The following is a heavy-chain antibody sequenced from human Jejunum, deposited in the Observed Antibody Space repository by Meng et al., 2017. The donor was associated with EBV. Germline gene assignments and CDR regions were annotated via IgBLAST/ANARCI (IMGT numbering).Heavy chain of an antibody. D-gene: IGHD5-12*01. CDR2: IYYSGST. V-gene: IGHV4-61*01. J-gene: IGHJ4*02. CDR3: AGLRYSGYDRAFDY. CDR1: GGAVNSGNVY. Sequence: QVQVQGSGPGLVKPSETLSLTCTVSGGAVNSGNVYWSWIRQPPGKGLEWIGYIYYSGSTNYIPSLKSRVTISLDTSKNQFSLKLSSVTAADTAVYYCAGLRYSGYDRAFDYWGQGALVTVSS.